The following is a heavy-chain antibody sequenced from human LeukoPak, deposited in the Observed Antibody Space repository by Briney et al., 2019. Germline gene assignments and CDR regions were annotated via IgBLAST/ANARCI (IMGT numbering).Heavy chain of an antibody. CDR1: GFTFSSYW. D-gene: IGHD5-12*01. CDR2: INSDGSIT. J-gene: IGHJ4*02. V-gene: IGHV3-74*01. Sequence: GGSLRLSCAASGFTFSSYWMHWVRQAPGKGLMWVSRINSDGSITNYADSVKGRFTISRDNAKNTLYLQVNSLRAEDTAVYYCARVRATFSPHFDNWGQGTLVTVSS. CDR3: ARVRATFSPHFDN.